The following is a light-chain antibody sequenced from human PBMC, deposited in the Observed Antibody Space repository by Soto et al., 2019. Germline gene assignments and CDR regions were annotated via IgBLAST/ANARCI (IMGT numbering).Light chain of an antibody. CDR2: EVS. V-gene: IGLV2-14*01. J-gene: IGLJ1*01. CDR3: ISYTTGSNYV. CDR1: SSDVGSYNF. Sequence: QSALTQPASVSGSPGQSLTISCTGTSSDVGSYNFVSWYQQLPGKAPKLMIYEVSNRPSGVSNRFSGSKSGNTASLTISGLQDEDDADYYCISYTTGSNYVYGSGTQVTVL.